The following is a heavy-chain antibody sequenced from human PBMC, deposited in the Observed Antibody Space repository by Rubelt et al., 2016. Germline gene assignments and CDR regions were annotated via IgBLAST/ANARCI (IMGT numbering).Heavy chain of an antibody. V-gene: IGHV1-46*01. D-gene: IGHD7-27*01. CDR3: ARGPRATGEWYFDL. J-gene: IGHJ2*01. CDR2: INPSGGST. CDR1: GYTFTSYY. Sequence: SGAEVKKPGASVKVSCKASGYTFTSYYMHWVRQAPGQGLEWMGIINPSGGSTSYAQKFQGRVTMTTDTSTSTAYMELRSLRSDDTAVYYCARGPRATGEWYFDLWGRGTLVTVSS.